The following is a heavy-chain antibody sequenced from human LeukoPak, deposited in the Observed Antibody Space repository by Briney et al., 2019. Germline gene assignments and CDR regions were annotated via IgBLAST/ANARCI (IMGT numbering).Heavy chain of an antibody. V-gene: IGHV4-59*10. D-gene: IGHD2/OR15-2a*01. J-gene: IGHJ4*02. Sequence: SETLSLTCAVYGGSFSGYYWSWIRQPAGKGLEWIGRIYTSGSTNYNPSLKSRVTMSVDTSKNQFSLKLSSVTAADTAVYYCARALLTMAFDYWGQGTLVTVSS. CDR2: IYTSGST. CDR1: GGSFSGYY. CDR3: ARALLTMAFDY.